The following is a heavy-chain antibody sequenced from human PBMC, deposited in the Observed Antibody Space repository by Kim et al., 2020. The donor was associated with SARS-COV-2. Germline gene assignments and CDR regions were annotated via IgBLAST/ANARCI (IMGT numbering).Heavy chain of an antibody. CDR3: ATHVATGPGRGYCDS. Sequence: SETLSLTCTVSGGSIASESYYWGWIRQPPGKGLEWIGSIHYSGNTYYKPSLNSRVTISVDTSKNQFSVTLNSVTAGDTAVYYCATHVATGPGRGYCDSWGPGTLVAVSS. CDR2: IHYSGNT. CDR1: GGSIASESYY. J-gene: IGHJ4*02. V-gene: IGHV4-39*01. D-gene: IGHD2-15*01.